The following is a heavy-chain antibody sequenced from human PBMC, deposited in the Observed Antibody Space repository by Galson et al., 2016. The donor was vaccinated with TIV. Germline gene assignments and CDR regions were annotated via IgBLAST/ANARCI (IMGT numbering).Heavy chain of an antibody. CDR3: ARDKTEYDVFDI. CDR1: GFTFGSYA. D-gene: IGHD1-14*01. Sequence: SLRLSCAASGFTFGSYAMHWVRQAPGKGLEWAAGISYGGDNHKYYVDSVKGRFTISRDNSKNTLYLQMNSLRAEDTAIYYCARDKTEYDVFDIWGQGTLATVSS. CDR2: ISYGGDNHK. V-gene: IGHV3-30-3*01. J-gene: IGHJ3*02.